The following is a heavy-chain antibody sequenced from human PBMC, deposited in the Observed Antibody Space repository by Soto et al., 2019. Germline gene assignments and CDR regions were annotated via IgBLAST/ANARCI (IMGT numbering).Heavy chain of an antibody. CDR1: CGSISSYY. Sequence: SETLSLTCTVSCGSISSYYWSWIRQPPGKGLEWIGYIYYSGSTNYNPSLKSRVTISVDTSKNQFSLKLSSVTAADTAVYYCASGRDGYNSPFDYWGQGTLVTVSS. V-gene: IGHV4-59*01. D-gene: IGHD5-12*01. CDR3: ASGRDGYNSPFDY. J-gene: IGHJ4*02. CDR2: IYYSGST.